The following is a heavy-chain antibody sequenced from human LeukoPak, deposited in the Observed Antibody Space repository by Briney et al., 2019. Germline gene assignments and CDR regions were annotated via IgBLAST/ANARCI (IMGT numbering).Heavy chain of an antibody. V-gene: IGHV3-30*02. CDR2: IRFDGVNE. CDR1: GLTFSNYG. Sequence: AGGSLRLSCEASGLTFSNYGMHWVRQAPGKGLDWVAFIRFDGVNEYYADSVEGRFTISRDNYKNTVFLQMDSLRREDAGVYYCATPGYWGQGTLATVSS. CDR3: ATPGY. J-gene: IGHJ4*02.